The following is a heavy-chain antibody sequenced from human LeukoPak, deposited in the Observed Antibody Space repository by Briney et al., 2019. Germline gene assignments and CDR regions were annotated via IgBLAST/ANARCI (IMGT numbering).Heavy chain of an antibody. CDR2: MNPNSGDT. CDR3: ARDYYGDYVGGYYFDY. J-gene: IGHJ4*02. V-gene: IGHV1-2*02. CDR1: VYTFTDYY. Sequence: ASVKVSCKASVYTFTDYYMHWVRQAPGQGLEWMGWMNPNSGDTSYAQKFQGRVTMTRDTSISTAYMDLSRLRSDDTAVYYCARDYYGDYVGGYYFDYWGPGTLVTVSS. D-gene: IGHD4-17*01.